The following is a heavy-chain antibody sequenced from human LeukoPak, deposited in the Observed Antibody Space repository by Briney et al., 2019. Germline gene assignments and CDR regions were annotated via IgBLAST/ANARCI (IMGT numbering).Heavy chain of an antibody. CDR1: GFTFNNYG. J-gene: IGHJ2*01. CDR2: ISYDGSNK. V-gene: IGHV3-30*03. CDR3: ARRWYFDL. Sequence: PGGSLRLSCAASGFTFNNYGMHWVRQAPGKGLEWVAVISYDGSNKYYADSVKGRFTISRDNSKDTLYLQMNSLRAEDTALYYCARRWYFDLWGRGTLVTVSS.